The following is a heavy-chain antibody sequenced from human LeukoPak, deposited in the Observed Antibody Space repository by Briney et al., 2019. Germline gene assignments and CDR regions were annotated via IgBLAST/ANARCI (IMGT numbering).Heavy chain of an antibody. V-gene: IGHV3-33*01. Sequence: GRSLRLSCAASGFTFSSYGMHWVRQAPGKGLEWVAVIWYDGSHKYYADSVMGRFTISRDNSKNRLYLQMNSLRAEDTAVYYCARDAWFGSSYLGYWGQGTLVTVSS. J-gene: IGHJ4*02. CDR1: GFTFSSYG. D-gene: IGHD3-10*01. CDR2: IWYDGSHK. CDR3: ARDAWFGSSYLGY.